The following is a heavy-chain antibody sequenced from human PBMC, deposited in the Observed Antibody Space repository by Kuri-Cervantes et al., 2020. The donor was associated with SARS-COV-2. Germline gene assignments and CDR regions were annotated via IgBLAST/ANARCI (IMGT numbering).Heavy chain of an antibody. CDR2: INSDGSST. D-gene: IGHD5-18*01. V-gene: IGHV3-74*01. Sequence: GGSLRLSCAASGFTVSSNYMSWVRQAPGKGPLWFSRINSDGSSTSYADSVKGRFTMSRDNARNTLYLQMNSLRAEDSAEYHCVRNIGYSYGARYFQDWAQGTLVTVSS. J-gene: IGHJ1*01. CDR3: VRNIGYSYGARYFQD. CDR1: GFTVSSNY.